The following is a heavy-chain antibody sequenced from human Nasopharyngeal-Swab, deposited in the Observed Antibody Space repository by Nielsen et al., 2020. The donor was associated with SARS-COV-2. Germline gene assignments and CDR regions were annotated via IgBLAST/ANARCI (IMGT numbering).Heavy chain of an antibody. Sequence: SETLSLTFTVSGGSISSYYWSWIRQPPGKGLEWIGYIYYSGSTNYNPSLKSRVTISVDTSKNQFSLKLSSVTAADTAVYYCARVSPRYCSSTSCYGVDYWGQGTLVTVSS. D-gene: IGHD2-2*01. CDR2: IYYSGST. V-gene: IGHV4-59*01. J-gene: IGHJ4*02. CDR3: ARVSPRYCSSTSCYGVDY. CDR1: GGSISSYY.